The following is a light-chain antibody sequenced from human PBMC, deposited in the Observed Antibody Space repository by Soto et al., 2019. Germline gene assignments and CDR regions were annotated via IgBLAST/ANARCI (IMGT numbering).Light chain of an antibody. V-gene: IGKV1-39*01. CDR3: QQYNSDPR. CDR1: QSISTY. CDR2: AAS. Sequence: DIQMTQSPSSLSVSLGDRFTITCRASQSISTYLNWYQQKPGKAPDLLIYAASSLKSGVPSRFSGSGSGTEFTLTISSLQPDDFATYYCQQYNSDPRFGQGTRLEIK. J-gene: IGKJ5*01.